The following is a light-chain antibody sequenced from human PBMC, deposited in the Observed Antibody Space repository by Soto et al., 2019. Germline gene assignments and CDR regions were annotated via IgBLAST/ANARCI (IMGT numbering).Light chain of an antibody. J-gene: IGKJ1*01. V-gene: IGKV3-15*01. CDR1: QSVSSN. CDR3: QQYNNWPGT. Sequence: EIVMTQSPATLSVSPGERATLSCRASQSVSSNLAWYQQKPGQAPRLLIYGASTRATGIPARFSGSGSGTEITLTISSLQSEDFEVYYCQQYNNWPGTFGQGTKVEIK. CDR2: GAS.